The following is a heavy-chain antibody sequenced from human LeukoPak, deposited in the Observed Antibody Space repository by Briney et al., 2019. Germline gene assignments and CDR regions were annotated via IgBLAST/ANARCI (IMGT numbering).Heavy chain of an antibody. J-gene: IGHJ4*02. CDR2: IKEDGSEE. CDR3: ARDKLLITMIVPYFDY. Sequence: GGSLRLSCAASGFTFSSYAMSWVRQAPGKGLEWVANIKEDGSEEYYVDSVKGRFTISRDNAKNSLYLQMNSLRAEDTAVYYCARDKLLITMIVPYFDYWGQGTLVTVSS. CDR1: GFTFSSYA. D-gene: IGHD3-22*01. V-gene: IGHV3-7*01.